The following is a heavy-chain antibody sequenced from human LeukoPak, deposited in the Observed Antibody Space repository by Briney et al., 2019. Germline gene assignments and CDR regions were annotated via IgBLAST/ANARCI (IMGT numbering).Heavy chain of an antibody. D-gene: IGHD3-22*01. CDR1: GGSISSYY. J-gene: IGHJ5*02. V-gene: IGHV4-59*01. CDR2: FFYSGST. Sequence: SETLSLTCTVSGGSISSYYWSWIGQPPGKGVEGIGYFFYSGSTNYNPSLTSRVTISVDTSKSQFSLKLSSVTAADTAVYYCARGSGGYHYDHWGQGTLVTVSS. CDR3: ARGSGGYHYDH.